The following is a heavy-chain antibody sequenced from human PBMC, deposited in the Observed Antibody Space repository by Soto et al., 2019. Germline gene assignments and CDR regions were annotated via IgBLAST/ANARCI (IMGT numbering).Heavy chain of an antibody. J-gene: IGHJ6*03. V-gene: IGHV3-48*01. CDR3: ARSTPYYYYMDV. Sequence: PGGSLRLSCAASGFTFSSYSMNWVRQAPGKGLEWVSYISSSSSTIYYADSVKGRFTISRDNAKNSLYLQMNSLRAEDTAVYYCARSTPYYYYMDVWGKGTTVTVSS. CDR1: GFTFSSYS. CDR2: ISSSSSTI. D-gene: IGHD2-2*01.